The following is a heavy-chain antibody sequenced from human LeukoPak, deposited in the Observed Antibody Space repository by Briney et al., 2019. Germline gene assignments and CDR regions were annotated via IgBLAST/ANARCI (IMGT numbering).Heavy chain of an antibody. Sequence: ASVKVSCKASGGTFSSYAISWVRQAPGQGLEWMGRIIPILGIANYAQKFQGRVTITADKSTSTAYMELSSLRSEDTAVYYCATRGEVEYSGYEIYYFDYWGQGTLVTVSS. CDR1: GGTFSSYA. J-gene: IGHJ4*02. CDR3: ATRGEVEYSGYEIYYFDY. CDR2: IIPILGIA. V-gene: IGHV1-69*04. D-gene: IGHD5-12*01.